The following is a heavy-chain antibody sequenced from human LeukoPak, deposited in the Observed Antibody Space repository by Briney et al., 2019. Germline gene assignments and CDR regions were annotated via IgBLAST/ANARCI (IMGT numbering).Heavy chain of an antibody. CDR1: GFTFSSYG. J-gene: IGHJ4*02. Sequence: GGSLRLSCAASGFTFSSYGMHWVRQAPDKGLEWVAVIWYDGSNKYYADSVKGRFTISRDNSKNTLYLQMNSLRAEDTAVYYCAKDRSDSSGYPLDYWGQGTLVTVSS. CDR3: AKDRSDSSGYPLDY. D-gene: IGHD3-22*01. CDR2: IWYDGSNK. V-gene: IGHV3-33*06.